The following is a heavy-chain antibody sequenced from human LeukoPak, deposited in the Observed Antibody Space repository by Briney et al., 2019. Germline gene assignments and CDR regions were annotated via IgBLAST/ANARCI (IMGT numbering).Heavy chain of an antibody. CDR2: IGTAGDT. D-gene: IGHD4-23*01. V-gene: IGHV3-13*01. CDR3: ARSQMIDYGGRTYYYYGMDV. CDR1: GFTFSSYD. Sequence: GGSLRLSCAASGFTFSSYDMQWVRQTTGKGLEWVSGIGTAGDTNYPGSVKGRFTISRENAKNSLYLQMNSLRAGDTAVYYCARSQMIDYGGRTYYYYGMDVWGQGTTVTVSS. J-gene: IGHJ6*02.